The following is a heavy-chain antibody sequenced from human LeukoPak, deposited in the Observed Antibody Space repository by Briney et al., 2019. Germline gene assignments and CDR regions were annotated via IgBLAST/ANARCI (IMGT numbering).Heavy chain of an antibody. CDR2: FDPEDGET. CDR3: ATLTTHIVVVPAAIRRGYYYYGMDV. Sequence: ASVKVSCKVSGYTLTELSMHWVRQAPGKGLEWMGGFDPEDGETIYAQKFQGRVTMTEDTFTDTAYMELSSLRSEDTAVYYCATLTTHIVVVPAAIRRGYYYYGMDVWGQGTTVTVSS. D-gene: IGHD2-2*02. J-gene: IGHJ6*02. CDR1: GYTLTELS. V-gene: IGHV1-24*01.